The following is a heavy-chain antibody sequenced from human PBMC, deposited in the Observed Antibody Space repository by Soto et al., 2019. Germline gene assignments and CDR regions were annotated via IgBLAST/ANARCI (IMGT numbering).Heavy chain of an antibody. J-gene: IGHJ4*02. CDR2: INSDGSST. CDR1: GFTFSSYW. D-gene: IGHD2-15*01. V-gene: IGHV3-74*01. Sequence: EVQLVESGGGLVQPGGSLRLSCAASGFTFSSYWMHWVRQAPGKGLVWVSRINSDGSSTSYADSVKGRFTISRDNPKNPLYLKMNSLRAEDTAVYYCARVYFGGGGCSPLDYWGKGPLVTVPP. CDR3: ARVYFGGGGCSPLDY.